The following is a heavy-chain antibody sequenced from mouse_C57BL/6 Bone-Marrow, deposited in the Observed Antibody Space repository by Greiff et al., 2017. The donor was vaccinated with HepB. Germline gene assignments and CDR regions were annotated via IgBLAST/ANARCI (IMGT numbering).Heavy chain of an antibody. Sequence: VQLQQSGAELARPGASVKMSCKASGYTFTSYTMHWVKQRPGQGLEWIGYINPSSGYTKYNQKFKDKATLTADKSSSTAYMQLSSLKSEDSAVYYCAKWLFYYAMDYWGQGTSVTVSS. J-gene: IGHJ4*01. V-gene: IGHV1-4*01. D-gene: IGHD2-2*01. CDR1: GYTFTSYT. CDR2: INPSSGYT. CDR3: AKWLFYYAMDY.